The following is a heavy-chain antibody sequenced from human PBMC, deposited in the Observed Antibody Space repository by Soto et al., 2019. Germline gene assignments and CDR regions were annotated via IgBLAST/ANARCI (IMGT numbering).Heavy chain of an antibody. CDR1: GYTFTSYY. V-gene: IGHV1-46*03. D-gene: IGHD2-21*02. J-gene: IGHJ5*02. Sequence: QVQLVQSGAEVKKPGASVKVSCKASGYTFTSYYMNWVRQAPGQGLEWLGIINPSGGYTTYAQRFLGRVTMASATSTSTVHMELGSLTSEATAVYYCARGGGIVVVTAPYDPWGQGTLVTVSS. CDR2: INPSGGYT. CDR3: ARGGGIVVVTAPYDP.